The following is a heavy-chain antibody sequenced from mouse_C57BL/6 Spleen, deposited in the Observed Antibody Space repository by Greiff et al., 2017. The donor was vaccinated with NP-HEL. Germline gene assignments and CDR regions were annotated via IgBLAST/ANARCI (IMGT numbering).Heavy chain of an antibody. CDR2: IDPANGNT. V-gene: IGHV14-3*01. Sequence: VQLKESVAELVRPGASVKLSCTASGFNITNTYMHWVKQRPEQGLEWIGRIDPANGNTKYAPKFQGKATITADTSSNTAYLQLSSLTSEDTAIYYCAKTPILRGYAMDYWGQGTSVTVSS. J-gene: IGHJ4*01. CDR1: GFNITNTY. CDR3: AKTPILRGYAMDY. D-gene: IGHD1-1*01.